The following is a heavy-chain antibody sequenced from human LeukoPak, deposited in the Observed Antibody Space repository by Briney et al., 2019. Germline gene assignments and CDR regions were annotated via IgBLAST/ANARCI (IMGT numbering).Heavy chain of an antibody. CDR1: GGSISSYY. D-gene: IGHD6-6*01. CDR2: IYTSGST. Sequence: SETLSLTCTVSGGSISSYYWSWIRQPAVKGLEWIGSIYTSGSTNYNPSLKSRVTMSVDTSKDQFSLKLSSVTAADTAVYYCARSSIAEPGYYYYMDVWGKGTTVTDSS. V-gene: IGHV4-4*07. J-gene: IGHJ6*03. CDR3: ARSSIAEPGYYYYMDV.